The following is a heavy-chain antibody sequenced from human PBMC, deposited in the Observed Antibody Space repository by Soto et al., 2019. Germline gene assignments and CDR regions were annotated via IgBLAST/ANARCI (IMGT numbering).Heavy chain of an antibody. CDR2: MNPNRTNT. V-gene: IGHV1-8*01. CDR3: VRGGFLSHDHVIIAPATLGFDP. D-gene: IGHD2-2*01. J-gene: IGHJ5*02. Sequence: WVRQAPGQGLEWMGWMNPNRTNTGYAEKFQGRVTMTRDTPISTAYMELSSLRYDDTAVYYCVRGGFLSHDHVIIAPATLGFDPWGQGTLVTVSS.